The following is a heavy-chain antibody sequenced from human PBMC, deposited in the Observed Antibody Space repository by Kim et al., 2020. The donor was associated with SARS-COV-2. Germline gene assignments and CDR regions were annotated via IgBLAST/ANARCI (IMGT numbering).Heavy chain of an antibody. Sequence: GGSLRLSCAASGFTFSSYAMSWVRQAPGKGLDWVSAISGSGGATYYADSVKGRFTISRDNSKRTLYLQMNGLRAEDTAFYYCAKDQFTSSTWQSTNWFDPWGQGTMVTVSS. CDR2: ISGSGGAT. CDR1: GFTFSSYA. D-gene: IGHD6-13*01. V-gene: IGHV3-23*01. J-gene: IGHJ5*02. CDR3: AKDQFTSSTWQSTNWFDP.